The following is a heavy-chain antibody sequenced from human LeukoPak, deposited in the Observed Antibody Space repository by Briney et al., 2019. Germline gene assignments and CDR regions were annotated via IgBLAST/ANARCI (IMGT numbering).Heavy chain of an antibody. Sequence: PETLYLTCAVSGGSISSSAWWSWVRQPPGKGLEWIGEVYHSGSTNYNSYLKSRVTISVDKSKNQFSLKLTSATAADTAVYYCARDLGSSWFESLDYWGQGILVIVSS. CDR2: VYHSGST. CDR3: ARDLGSSWFESLDY. V-gene: IGHV4-4*03. D-gene: IGHD6-13*01. CDR1: GGSISSSAW. J-gene: IGHJ4*02.